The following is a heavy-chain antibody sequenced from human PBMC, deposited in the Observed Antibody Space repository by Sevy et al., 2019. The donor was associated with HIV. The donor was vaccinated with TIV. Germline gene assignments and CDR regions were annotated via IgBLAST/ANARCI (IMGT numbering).Heavy chain of an antibody. Sequence: ASVKVSCRASGVTLTSFDFNWVRHAPGQGLEWVGWVVPILGTTNFAQKFQDRVSISADKATTTIYMELSSLTSEDTAVYYCAREIVGSDSAGHDAFDVWGQGTMVTVSS. V-gene: IGHV1-69*06. CDR3: AREIVGSDSAGHDAFDV. J-gene: IGHJ3*01. D-gene: IGHD2-15*01. CDR1: GVTLTSFD. CDR2: VVPILGTT.